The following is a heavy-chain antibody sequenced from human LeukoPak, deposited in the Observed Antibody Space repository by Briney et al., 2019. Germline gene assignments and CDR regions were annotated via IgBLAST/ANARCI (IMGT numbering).Heavy chain of an antibody. Sequence: SETLSLTCAVYGGSFSGYYWSWIRQPPGKGLEWIGEINHSGSTNYNPSLKSRVTISVDTSKNQFSLKLSSVTAADTAVYYCARGKSLISVRYFDYWGQGTLVTDSS. CDR1: GGSFSGYY. CDR3: ARGKSLISVRYFDY. V-gene: IGHV4-34*01. J-gene: IGHJ4*02. CDR2: INHSGST. D-gene: IGHD2-8*01.